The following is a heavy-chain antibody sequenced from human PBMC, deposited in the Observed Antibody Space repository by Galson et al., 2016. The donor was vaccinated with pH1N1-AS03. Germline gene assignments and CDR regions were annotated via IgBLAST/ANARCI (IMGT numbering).Heavy chain of an antibody. CDR2: NKNNNDNT. CDR3: ARAFEEYLLRDYSSVFDS. D-gene: IGHD2/OR15-2a*01. V-gene: IGHV1-18*01. Sequence: SVKVSCKASGYTFSNYGITWVRQAPGQGLQWMGWNKNNNDNTIYGQNFQGRVTLTTDPSTNTAYMELKNLRSDDTGVYYCARAFEEYLLRDYSSVFDSWGQGTLVTVSS. CDR1: GYTFSNYG. J-gene: IGHJ4*02.